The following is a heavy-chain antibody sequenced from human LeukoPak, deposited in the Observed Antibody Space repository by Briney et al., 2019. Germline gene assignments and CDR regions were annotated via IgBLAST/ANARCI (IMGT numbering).Heavy chain of an antibody. CDR2: AWYDGSKG. J-gene: IGHJ4*02. CDR1: GFTFSAYG. Sequence: GGSLRLSCAASGFTFSAYGMHWVRQAPGKGLEWVAAAWYDGSKGYYADSVKGRFTISRDNSKDTLDLQVNSLRAEDTAVYYCARVREQLEWYFYYWGQGTLVTVSS. V-gene: IGHV3-33*01. CDR3: ARVREQLEWYFYY. D-gene: IGHD1-1*01.